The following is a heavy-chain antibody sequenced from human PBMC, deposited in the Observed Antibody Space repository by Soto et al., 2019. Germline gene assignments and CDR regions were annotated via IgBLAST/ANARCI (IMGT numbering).Heavy chain of an antibody. V-gene: IGHV1-69*06. CDR1: GGTFSSYA. J-gene: IGHJ6*02. CDR2: IIPIFGTA. D-gene: IGHD2-21*02. CDR3: VVTESEYYYGMDV. Sequence: QVQLVQSGAEVKKPGSSVKVSCKASGGTFSSYAISWVRQAPGQGLEWMGGIIPIFGTANYSQKFQGRVTFTADKSTSTAYMELSSLRSEDTAVYYCVVTESEYYYGMDVWGQGTTVTVSS.